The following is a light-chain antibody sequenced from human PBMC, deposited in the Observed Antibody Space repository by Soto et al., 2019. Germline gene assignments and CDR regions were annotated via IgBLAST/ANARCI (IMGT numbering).Light chain of an antibody. J-gene: IGLJ3*02. CDR3: ATWDDSLSGRV. Sequence: QSVLTQPPSASETPGQRVTISCSGSSSNIGSNYVCWYQQLPGTAPKLLIYRNNQRPSGVPDRFSGYKSDTSASLAISGLRSENEDDYYCATWDDSLSGRVFGGGTKLTVL. CDR2: RNN. V-gene: IGLV1-47*01. CDR1: SSNIGSNY.